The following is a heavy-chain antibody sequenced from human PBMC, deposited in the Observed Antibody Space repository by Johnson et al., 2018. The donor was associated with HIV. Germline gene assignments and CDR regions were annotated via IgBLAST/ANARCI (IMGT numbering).Heavy chain of an antibody. V-gene: IGHV3-64*01. CDR2: ISSKGGST. D-gene: IGHD3-22*01. CDR3: AKANYYVYALDI. Sequence: VQLVESGGGLVQPGGSLRLSCAASGFTFSSYAMYWVRQAPGKGLEYVSAISSKGGSTYYANSVKGRFTISRDNSKNTLDLQMGSLRAEDMGVYYCAKANYYVYALDIWGPGTMVTVSS. J-gene: IGHJ3*02. CDR1: GFTFSSYA.